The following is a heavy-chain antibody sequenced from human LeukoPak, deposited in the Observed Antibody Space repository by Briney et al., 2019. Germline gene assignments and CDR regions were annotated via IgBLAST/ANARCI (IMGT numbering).Heavy chain of an antibody. CDR1: GFTFSSYE. D-gene: IGHD3-22*01. Sequence: GGSLRLSCAASGFTFSSYEMNWVRQAPGKGLEWVSYISSSGSTIYYADSVKGRFTISRDNAKNSLYLRMNSLRAEDTAVYYCARARSYYDSSGYGDYWGQGTLVTVSS. J-gene: IGHJ4*02. V-gene: IGHV3-48*03. CDR2: ISSSGSTI. CDR3: ARARSYYDSSGYGDY.